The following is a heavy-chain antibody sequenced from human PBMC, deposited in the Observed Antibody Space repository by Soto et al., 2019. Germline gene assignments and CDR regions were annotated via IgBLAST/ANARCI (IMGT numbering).Heavy chain of an antibody. CDR1: GYPFSNYA. D-gene: IGHD2-2*01. J-gene: IGHJ6*02. V-gene: IGHV1-3*05. CDR2: INAGNGNS. CDR3: GTSTYCSSATCYQWYGMVV. Sequence: QVQLVQSGAEEKKPGASVKVSCKASGYPFSNYAMHWVRQAPGQGLEWMGWINAGNGNSKYSQKFQGRVTITRDTSANTAYMELDSLRSEDTAGYYCGTSTYCSSATCYQWYGMVVWGQGTTVTVSS.